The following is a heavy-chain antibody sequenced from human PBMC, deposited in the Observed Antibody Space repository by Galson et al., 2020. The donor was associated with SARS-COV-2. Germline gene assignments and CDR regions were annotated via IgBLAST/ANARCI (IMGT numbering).Heavy chain of an antibody. CDR1: GYSISSGYY. D-gene: IGHD3-3*01. CDR2: IYHSGST. Sequence: SETLSLTCTVSGYSISSGYYWGWIRQPPGKGLEWIGSIYHSGSTYYNPSLKSRVTISVDTSKNQFSLKLSSVTAADTAVYYCARTVLRFLEWLSPFDYWGQGTLVTVSS. V-gene: IGHV4-38-2*02. J-gene: IGHJ4*02. CDR3: ARTVLRFLEWLSPFDY.